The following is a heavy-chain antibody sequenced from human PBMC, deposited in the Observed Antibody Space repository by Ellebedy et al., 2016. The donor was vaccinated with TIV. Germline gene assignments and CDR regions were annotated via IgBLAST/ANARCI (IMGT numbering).Heavy chain of an antibody. J-gene: IGHJ4*02. CDR3: ARGRDY. CDR2: ISGSGATI. Sequence: GESLKISCAASGFTFSTSEMNWFRQAPGKGLEWLSYISGSGATILYADSVRGRFTISRDDAKNSLYLQMNSLRAEDTAVYYCARGRDYWGQGTLVTVSS. CDR1: GFTFSTSE. V-gene: IGHV3-48*03.